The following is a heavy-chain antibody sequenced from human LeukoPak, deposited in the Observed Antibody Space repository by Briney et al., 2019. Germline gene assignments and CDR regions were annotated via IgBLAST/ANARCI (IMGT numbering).Heavy chain of an antibody. D-gene: IGHD4-23*01. J-gene: IGHJ3*02. V-gene: IGHV3-64D*06. CDR1: GFTFSSYA. CDR3: VCGGRHVDDAFDI. Sequence: GGSLRLSCSASGFTFSSYAMHWVRQAPGKGLEYVSAISSNGRSTYYGDSVKGRITISRDNSKNTLYLQMSSLRVEDTAVYYCVCGGRHVDDAFDIWGQGTMVTVSS. CDR2: ISSNGRST.